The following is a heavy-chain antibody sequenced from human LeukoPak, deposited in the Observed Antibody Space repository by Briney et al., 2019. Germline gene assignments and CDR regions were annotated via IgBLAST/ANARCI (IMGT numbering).Heavy chain of an antibody. Sequence: PGGSLRLSCAASGFTFSSYWMHWVRQAPGKGLVWVSRINSDGSSTSYADSVKGRFTISRDNSKNTLYLQMNSLRAEDTALYYCARVRSSSSKGELDYWGQGTLVTVSS. CDR2: INSDGSST. D-gene: IGHD6-6*01. CDR1: GFTFSSYW. J-gene: IGHJ4*02. CDR3: ARVRSSSSKGELDY. V-gene: IGHV3-74*01.